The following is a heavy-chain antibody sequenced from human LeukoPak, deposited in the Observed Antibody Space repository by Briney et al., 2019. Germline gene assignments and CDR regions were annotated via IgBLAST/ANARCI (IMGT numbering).Heavy chain of an antibody. CDR1: GFTFSSYW. V-gene: IGHV3-23*03. D-gene: IGHD3-22*01. CDR3: ATLPYYYDSSGLRSAFDI. Sequence: GGSLRLSCAASGFTFSSYWMSWVRQAPGKGLEWVSVIYSGGSTYYADSVKGRFTISRDNSKNTLYLQMNSLRAEDTAVYYCATLPYYYDSSGLRSAFDIWGQGTMVTVSS. CDR2: IYSGGST. J-gene: IGHJ3*02.